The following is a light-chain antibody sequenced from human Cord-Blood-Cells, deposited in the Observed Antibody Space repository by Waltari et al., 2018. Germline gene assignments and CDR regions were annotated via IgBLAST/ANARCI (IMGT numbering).Light chain of an antibody. CDR3: MQALQTPFP. V-gene: IGKV2-28*01. Sequence: DLVMTQSPLSLPVTTGEPASISCSSRQSLLHSNGYNYLDWYLQKPGQSPQLLIYLGSNRASVSPDRFSCSGSGTDFTLKISRVEAEDVVFYDCMQALQTPFPFGPGTKVDIK. CDR1: QSLLHSNGYNY. CDR2: LGS. J-gene: IGKJ3*01.